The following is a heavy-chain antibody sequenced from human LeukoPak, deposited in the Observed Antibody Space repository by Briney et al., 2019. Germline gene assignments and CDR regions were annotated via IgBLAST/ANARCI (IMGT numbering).Heavy chain of an antibody. CDR1: GFTFTDYA. CDR2: VNANGAST. Sequence: GGSLRLSCVGSGFTFTDYAIHWVRQAPGRGLEYVSGVNANGASTYYATSVRGRFTISRDNSKNTVFLQMGSLRVEDMAVYYCARGRLFTSSSAPAPFDYWGQGTLVTVSS. CDR3: ARGRLFTSSSAPAPFDY. V-gene: IGHV3-64*01. D-gene: IGHD2-2*01. J-gene: IGHJ4*02.